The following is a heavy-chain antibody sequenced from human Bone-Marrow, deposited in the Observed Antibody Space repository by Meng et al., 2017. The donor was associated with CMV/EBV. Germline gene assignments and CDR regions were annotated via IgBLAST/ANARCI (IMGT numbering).Heavy chain of an antibody. Sequence: SGGSISSSSYYWGWIRQPPGKGLEWIGSIYYSGSTYYNPSLKSRVTISVDTSKNQFSLKLSSVTAADTAVYYCARLRLGGYYLDYWGQGTLVTVSS. CDR1: GGSISSSSYY. V-gene: IGHV4-39*07. D-gene: IGHD5-12*01. J-gene: IGHJ4*02. CDR3: ARLRLGGYYLDY. CDR2: IYYSGST.